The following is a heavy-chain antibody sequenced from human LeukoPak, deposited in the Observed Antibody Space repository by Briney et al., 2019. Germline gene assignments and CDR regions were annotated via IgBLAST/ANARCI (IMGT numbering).Heavy chain of an antibody. CDR3: ASSGWYDVRWFDP. D-gene: IGHD6-19*01. CDR2: ISSSSSYI. J-gene: IGHJ5*02. CDR1: RFTFSSYS. Sequence: PGGSLRLSCAASRFTFSSYSMNWVRQAPGKGLEWVSSISSSSSYIYYADSVKGRFTISRDNAKNSLYLQMNSLRAEDTAVYYCASSGWYDVRWFDPWGQGTLVTVSS. V-gene: IGHV3-21*01.